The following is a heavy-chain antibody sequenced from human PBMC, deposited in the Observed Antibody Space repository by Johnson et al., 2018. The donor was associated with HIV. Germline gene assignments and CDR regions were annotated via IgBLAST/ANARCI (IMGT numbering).Heavy chain of an antibody. CDR1: GFTFSNAW. D-gene: IGHD5-24*01. V-gene: IGHV3-23*04. Sequence: VQLVESGGGLVKPGGSLRLSCAASGFTFSNAWMSWVRQAPGKGLEWVSAISGSGGSTYYADSVKGRFTISRDNSKNTLYLQMNSLRAEDTAVYYCAKNREMATIRGAFDIWGQGTMVTVSS. CDR3: AKNREMATIRGAFDI. CDR2: ISGSGGST. J-gene: IGHJ3*02.